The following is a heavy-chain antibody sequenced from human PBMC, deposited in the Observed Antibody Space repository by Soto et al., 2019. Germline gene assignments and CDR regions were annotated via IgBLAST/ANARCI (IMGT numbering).Heavy chain of an antibody. Sequence: QVQLVESGGGVVQPGTSLTLSCAASGFTFSNYAMHWVRQAPGKGLEWVAAMSFDGTRYYADSVKGRSTISRDSARNHVFLQTSGLRVDDTALYYCTRGRPLPSMNTGDEPLDIWGQGTMVTVSS. V-gene: IGHV3-30*03. CDR1: GFTFSNYA. CDR3: TRGRPLPSMNTGDEPLDI. CDR2: MSFDGTR. D-gene: IGHD3-16*01. J-gene: IGHJ3*02.